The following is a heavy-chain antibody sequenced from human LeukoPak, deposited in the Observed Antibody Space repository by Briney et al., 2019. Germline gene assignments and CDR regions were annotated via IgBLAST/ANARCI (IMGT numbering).Heavy chain of an antibody. Sequence: PSQTLSLTCTVSGGSISSGSDYWSWIRQPAGKGLEWIGRIYTSGSTNYNPSLKSRVTISVDTSKNQFSLKLSSVTAADTAVYYCAVEGGSGSYPWGQGTLVTVSS. CDR2: IYTSGST. V-gene: IGHV4-61*02. CDR3: AVEGGSGSYP. CDR1: GGSISSGSDY. D-gene: IGHD3-10*01. J-gene: IGHJ5*02.